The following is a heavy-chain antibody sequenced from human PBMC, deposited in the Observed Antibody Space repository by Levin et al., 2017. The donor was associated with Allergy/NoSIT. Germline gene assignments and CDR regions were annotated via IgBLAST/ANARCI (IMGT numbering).Heavy chain of an antibody. CDR2: VYYSGNT. CDR3: ARGRYFDYYYYMDV. D-gene: IGHD3-9*01. J-gene: IGHJ6*03. CDR1: GGSISNYY. V-gene: IGHV4-59*01. Sequence: PSQTLSLTCTVSGGSISNYYWSWIRQPPGKGLEWIGYVYYSGNTNYNPSLKSRLSMSIDTSKSQFSLKLSSVTAADTAVYYCARGRYFDYYYYMDVWGKGTTVTVSS.